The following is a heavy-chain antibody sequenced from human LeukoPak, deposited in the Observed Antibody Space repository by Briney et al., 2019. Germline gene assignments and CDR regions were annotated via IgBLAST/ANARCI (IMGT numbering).Heavy chain of an antibody. CDR1: GFTFSSYE. Sequence: PGGSLRLSCAASGFTFSSYEMNWVRQAAGKGLEWVSYITGDGSSIYYADSVRGRFTISRDNAKNSLFLQMNSLRAEDTAVYYCATNPIHRAGFFDFWGQGALVTVSS. CDR2: ITGDGSSI. V-gene: IGHV3-48*03. CDR3: ATNPIHRAGFFDF. J-gene: IGHJ4*02. D-gene: IGHD5-18*01.